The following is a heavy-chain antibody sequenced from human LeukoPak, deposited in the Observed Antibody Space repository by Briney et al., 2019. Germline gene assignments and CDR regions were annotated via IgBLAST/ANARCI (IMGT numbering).Heavy chain of an antibody. CDR3: ATVLNHVTTIEFDY. Sequence: GASVKVSCKASGYTFTGYYMHWVRQAPGQGLEWMGGFDPEDGETIYAQKFQGRVTMTEDTSTDTAYMELSSLRSEDTAVYYCATVLNHVTTIEFDYWGQGTLVTVSS. J-gene: IGHJ4*02. D-gene: IGHD5-12*01. V-gene: IGHV1-24*01. CDR1: GYTFTGYY. CDR2: FDPEDGET.